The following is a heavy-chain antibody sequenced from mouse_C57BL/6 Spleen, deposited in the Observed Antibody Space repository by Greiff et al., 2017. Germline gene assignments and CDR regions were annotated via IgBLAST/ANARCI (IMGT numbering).Heavy chain of an antibody. J-gene: IGHJ2*01. Sequence: EVHLVESGGDLVKPGGSLKLSCAASGFTFSSYGMSWVRQTPDKRLEWVATISSGGSYTYYPDSLKGRFTIARDNAKNTLYLQMSSLKSEDTAMYYCARHELATVVASPYYFDDWGQGTALTVSS. CDR3: ARHELATVVASPYYFDD. V-gene: IGHV5-6*01. CDR2: ISSGGSYT. D-gene: IGHD1-1*01. CDR1: GFTFSSYG.